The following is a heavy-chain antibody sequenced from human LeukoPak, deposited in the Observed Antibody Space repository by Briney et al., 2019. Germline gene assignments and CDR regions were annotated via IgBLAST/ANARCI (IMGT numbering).Heavy chain of an antibody. D-gene: IGHD3-22*01. CDR3: ARYYYDSSVPSVMDV. Sequence: PGGSLRFSCAASGFAFSTYSMNWVRQAPGKGLEWVSSITSGSSYISYADSVKGRFTISRDNAKNSLYLQMNSLAAEDTAVYYCARYYYDSSVPSVMDVWGQGTTVTVSS. V-gene: IGHV3-21*01. CDR2: ITSGSSYI. J-gene: IGHJ6*02. CDR1: GFAFSTYS.